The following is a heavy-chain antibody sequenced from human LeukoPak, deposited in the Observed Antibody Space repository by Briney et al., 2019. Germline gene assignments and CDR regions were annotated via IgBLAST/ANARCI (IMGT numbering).Heavy chain of an antibody. V-gene: IGHV4-31*03. CDR1: GGSISSGGYY. Sequence: SETLSLTCTVSGGSISSGGYYWSWIRQHPGTGLEWIGYIYYSGSTYYNPSLKSRVTISADTSKNQFSLKLTSVTAADTAVYFCARAGGFFSPFGYWGQGTLVTVSS. CDR3: ARAGGFFSPFGY. CDR2: IYYSGST. J-gene: IGHJ4*02. D-gene: IGHD3-3*01.